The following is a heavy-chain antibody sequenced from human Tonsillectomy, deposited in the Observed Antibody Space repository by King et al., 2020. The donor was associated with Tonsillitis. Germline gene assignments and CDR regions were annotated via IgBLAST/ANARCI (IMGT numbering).Heavy chain of an antibody. D-gene: IGHD1-26*01. J-gene: IGHJ3*02. V-gene: IGHV3-7*01. CDR2: IKEDGSDK. CDR1: GFTSSNYW. Sequence: QLVQSGGGLVQPGGSLRLSCAVSGFTSSNYWMSWVRQAPGGGLEWVANIKEDGSDKYYVDSVKGRFPISRDNAKNSLYLQMNSLRAEDTAVYYCARDPGSDAFDIWGQGTLVSVSS. CDR3: ARDPGSDAFDI.